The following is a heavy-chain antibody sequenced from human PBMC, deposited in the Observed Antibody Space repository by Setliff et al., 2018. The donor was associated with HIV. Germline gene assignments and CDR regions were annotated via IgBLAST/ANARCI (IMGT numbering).Heavy chain of an antibody. V-gene: IGHV4-4*09. Sequence: LSLTCTVSGGSISSYYWSWIRQPPGKGLEWIGYIYTSGSTNYNPPLQSRVTISVDTSKNQFSLKLSSVTAADTAVYYCARHSGVASPNWFDPWGQGTLVTVSS. CDR3: ARHSGVASPNWFDP. J-gene: IGHJ5*02. CDR1: GGSISSYY. CDR2: IYTSGST. D-gene: IGHD3-10*01.